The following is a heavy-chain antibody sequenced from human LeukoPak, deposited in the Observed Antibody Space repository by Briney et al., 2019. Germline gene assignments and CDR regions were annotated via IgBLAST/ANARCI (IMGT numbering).Heavy chain of an antibody. CDR1: GFTFSDYY. CDR2: ISSSGSTI. Sequence: GGSLRLSCAASGFTFSDYYMSWIRQAPGKGLEGVSYISSSGSTIYYADSVKGRFTISRDNAKNSLYLQMNSLRAEDTAVYYCARWVAYCTNGVCFAFDIWGQGTMVTVSS. CDR3: ARWVAYCTNGVCFAFDI. D-gene: IGHD2-8*01. V-gene: IGHV3-11*04. J-gene: IGHJ3*02.